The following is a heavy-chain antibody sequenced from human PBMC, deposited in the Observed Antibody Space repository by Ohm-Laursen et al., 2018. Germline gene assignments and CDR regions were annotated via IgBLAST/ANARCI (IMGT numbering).Heavy chain of an antibody. CDR1: GFTYNNYV. D-gene: IGHD3/OR15-3a*01. J-gene: IGHJ6*02. Sequence: GSLRLSCTASGFTYNNYVMNWVRQAPGKGLEWVSGISGSGDSTYYADSVKGRFTISRDNSRITHYLQMTSLRADDAAVYYCVKDSAGDYDFWSGYYNQANYFFYGLDAWGQGTTVTVS. V-gene: IGHV3-23*01. CDR2: ISGSGDST. CDR3: VKDSAGDYDFWSGYYNQANYFFYGLDA.